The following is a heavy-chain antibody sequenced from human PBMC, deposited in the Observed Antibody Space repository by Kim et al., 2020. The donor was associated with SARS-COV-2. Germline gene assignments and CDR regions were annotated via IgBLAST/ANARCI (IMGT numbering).Heavy chain of an antibody. CDR1: GFTFSSYA. D-gene: IGHD6-6*01. Sequence: GGSLRLSCAASGFTFSSYAMSWVRQAPGKGLEWVSTINDSGGSTYYSDSVKGRYTISRDNSKSTLSLQVKSLRAEDTAVYYCAKESIATPSWGQGTLVTVSS. V-gene: IGHV3-23*01. CDR2: INDSGGST. J-gene: IGHJ4*02. CDR3: AKESIATPS.